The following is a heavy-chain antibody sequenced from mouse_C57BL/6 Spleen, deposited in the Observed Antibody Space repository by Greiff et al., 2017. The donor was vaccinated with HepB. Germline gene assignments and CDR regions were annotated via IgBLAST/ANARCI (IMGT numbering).Heavy chain of an antibody. V-gene: IGHV1-64*01. Sequence: QVQLQQPGAELVKPGASVKLSCKASGYTFTSYWMHWVKQRPGQGLEWIGMIHPNSGSTNYNEKFKSKATLTVDKSSSTAYMQLSSLTSEDSAVYYCARSAYDYGYAMDDWGQGTSVTVSS. D-gene: IGHD2-4*01. CDR1: GYTFTSYW. CDR3: ARSAYDYGYAMDD. J-gene: IGHJ4*01. CDR2: IHPNSGST.